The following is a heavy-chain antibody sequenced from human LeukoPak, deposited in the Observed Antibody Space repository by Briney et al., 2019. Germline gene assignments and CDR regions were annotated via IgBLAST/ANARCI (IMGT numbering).Heavy chain of an antibody. V-gene: IGHV3-11*05. Sequence: GGSLRLSCAASGFTFSDYYMAWIRQAPGEGLEWVSYISSSSTYTNYADSVKGRFTISRDNAKNSLYLQMNSLRAEDTAVYYCAREVYSDNDYWGQGTLVTVSS. CDR3: AREVYSDNDY. CDR2: ISSSSTYT. D-gene: IGHD3-22*01. CDR1: GFTFSDYY. J-gene: IGHJ4*02.